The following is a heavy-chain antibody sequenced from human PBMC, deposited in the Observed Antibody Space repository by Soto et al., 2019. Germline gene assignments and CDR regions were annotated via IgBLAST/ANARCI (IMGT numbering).Heavy chain of an antibody. V-gene: IGHV4-38-2*02. D-gene: IGHD2-8*01. CDR3: ARDTNSLDL. J-gene: IGHJ5*02. CDR2: IYHTGDT. CDR1: SYSLTSGCF. Sequence: SDTLSLTSVFSSYSLTSGCFWAWIRQPPGKGLEWVGSIYHTGDTHYNPSLRSQVSMSVDTSKNHFSLRLTYLTAADTAVYFCARDTNSLDLWGQGIRVNVSA.